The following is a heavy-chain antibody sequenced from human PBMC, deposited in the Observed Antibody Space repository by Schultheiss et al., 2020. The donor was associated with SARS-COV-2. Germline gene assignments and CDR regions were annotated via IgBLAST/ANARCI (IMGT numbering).Heavy chain of an antibody. CDR1: GGSISSGGYS. V-gene: IGHV4-61*02. J-gene: IGHJ4*02. CDR2: IYTSGST. Sequence: SQTLSLTCAVSGGSISSGGYSWSWIRQPAGKGLEWIGRIYTSGSTNYNPSLKSRVTISVDTSKNQFSLKLSSVTAADTAVYYCARGLANYDTSDLFDYWGQGTMVTVSS. D-gene: IGHD3-22*01. CDR3: ARGLANYDTSDLFDY.